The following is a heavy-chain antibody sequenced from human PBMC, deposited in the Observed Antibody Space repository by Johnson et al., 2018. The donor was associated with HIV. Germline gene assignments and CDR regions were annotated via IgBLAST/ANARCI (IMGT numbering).Heavy chain of an antibody. CDR2: INSDGSST. CDR3: PRDDYGGLDAFDI. V-gene: IGHV3-74*02. J-gene: IGHJ3*02. Sequence: VQLVESGGGLVQPGGSLRLSCAASGFTFSSYDMHWVRQAPGKGLVWVSRINSDGSSTSYADSVKGRFTISRDNAKNTLYLQMNSLRAEDTAVYYCPRDDYGGLDAFDIWGQGTMVTVSS. CDR1: GFTFSSYD. D-gene: IGHD4-23*01.